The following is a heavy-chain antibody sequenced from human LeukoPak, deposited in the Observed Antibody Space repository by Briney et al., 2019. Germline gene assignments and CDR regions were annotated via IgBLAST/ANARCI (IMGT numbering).Heavy chain of an antibody. Sequence: ASVTVSCEASGGTFSSYAISWVRQAPGQGLEWMGGIIPIFGTANYAQKFQGRVTITADESTSTAYMELSSLRSEDTAVYYCARGTAMVYYYYYYMDVWGEGTTVTVSS. CDR1: GGTFSSYA. CDR2: IIPIFGTA. J-gene: IGHJ6*03. CDR3: ARGTAMVYYYYYYMDV. D-gene: IGHD5-18*01. V-gene: IGHV1-69*01.